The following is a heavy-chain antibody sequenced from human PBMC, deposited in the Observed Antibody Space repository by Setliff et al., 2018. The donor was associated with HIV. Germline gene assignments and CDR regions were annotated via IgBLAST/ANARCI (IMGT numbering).Heavy chain of an antibody. V-gene: IGHV4-39*07. CDR2: IFYTGST. Sequence: SETLSLTCSVSGVSTSSSTYYWGWIRQPPGKGLEWIGYIFYTGSTYYNPSLKSRVTISVDTSKRQFSLKLNSVTAADTAVYYCARGRGSSWYKHWGQGTLVTVSS. J-gene: IGHJ1*01. D-gene: IGHD6-13*01. CDR1: GVSTSSSTYY. CDR3: ARGRGSSWYKH.